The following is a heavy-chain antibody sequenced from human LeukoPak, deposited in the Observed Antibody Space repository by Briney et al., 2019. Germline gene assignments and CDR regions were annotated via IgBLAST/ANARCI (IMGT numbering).Heavy chain of an antibody. J-gene: IGHJ4*02. Sequence: GGSLRLSCAASGFAVSSNHVTWVRQAPGKGLEWVSVISNSGTTFYPDSVKGRLTISRDNSKNTVYLQMNSLRAEDTAVYYCANLILHNYDSQTNDYWGQGTLVTVSS. D-gene: IGHD3-22*01. CDR2: ISNSGTT. V-gene: IGHV3-66*01. CDR3: ANLILHNYDSQTNDY. CDR1: GFAVSSNH.